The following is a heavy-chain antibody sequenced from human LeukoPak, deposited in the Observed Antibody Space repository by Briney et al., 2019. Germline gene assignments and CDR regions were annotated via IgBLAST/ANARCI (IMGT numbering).Heavy chain of an antibody. CDR2: ISSSSSYI. Sequence: GGSLRLSCAASGFTFSSYSMNWVRQAPGKGLEWVSSISSSSSYIYYADSVKGRFTISRDNAKNSLYLQMNSMGARDTAVYFWARDPFNWNYGKPFNYLDYWGQGHLATVTS. D-gene: IGHD1-7*01. CDR3: ARDPFNWNYGKPFNYLDY. CDR1: GFTFSSYS. J-gene: IGHJ4*02. V-gene: IGHV3-21*01.